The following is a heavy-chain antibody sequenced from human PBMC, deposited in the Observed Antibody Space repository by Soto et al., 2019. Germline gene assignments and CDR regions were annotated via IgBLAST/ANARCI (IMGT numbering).Heavy chain of an antibody. CDR2: IYYSGST. D-gene: IGHD5-18*01. CDR1: GCSISSGGYY. V-gene: IGHV4-31*03. Sequence: QVQLQESGPGLVKPSQTLSLTCTVSGCSISSGGYYWSWIRQHPGKGLEWIGYIYYSGSTYYNPSLQSRVTISVDTSKNQFSLKLSSVTAADTAVYYCARAWGWVDTAMFVLDYWGQGTLVTVSS. CDR3: ARAWGWVDTAMFVLDY. J-gene: IGHJ4*02.